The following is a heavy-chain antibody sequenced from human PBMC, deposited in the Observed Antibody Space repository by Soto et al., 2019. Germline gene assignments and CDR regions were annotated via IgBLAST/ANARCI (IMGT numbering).Heavy chain of an antibody. J-gene: IGHJ6*02. V-gene: IGHV3-74*01. Sequence: GGSLRLSCSASGFNFSRYWTHWVRQVPGMGLVWVSHINSDGSRTTYADSVKGRFTISRDNAKNTLYLQMNSLRAEDTAVYYCARDLSSCSSARCYSYYYGMDVWGQGTTVTVSS. D-gene: IGHD2-2*01. CDR2: INSDGSRT. CDR1: GFNFSRYW. CDR3: ARDLSSCSSARCYSYYYGMDV.